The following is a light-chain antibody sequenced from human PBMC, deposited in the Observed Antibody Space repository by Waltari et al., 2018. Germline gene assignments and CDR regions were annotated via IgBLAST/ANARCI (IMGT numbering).Light chain of an antibody. CDR3: SSYAGSNNFVV. J-gene: IGLJ2*01. Sequence: QSALTQPPSASGSPGQSVTISCTGTSSDVGGYNYVSWYQQHPGRAPKLVIYEVSKRPSGVPDRCSGSKSGNTASLTVSGLQAEDEADFYCSSYAGSNNFVVFGGGTKLTVL. V-gene: IGLV2-8*01. CDR2: EVS. CDR1: SSDVGGYNY.